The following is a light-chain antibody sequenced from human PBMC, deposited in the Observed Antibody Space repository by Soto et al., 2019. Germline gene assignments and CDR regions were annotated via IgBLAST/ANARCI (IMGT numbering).Light chain of an antibody. CDR2: GAS. J-gene: IGKJ5*01. CDR1: QSVSSN. V-gene: IGKV3-15*01. Sequence: EIVMTQSPATLSVSPGERATLSCSASQSVSSNLAWYQQKPGQAPRLLIYGASTRATGIPAGFSGSGSGTEFTRTISSLLSEDFAVYYCQQYNNWPPITCGQGTRLDIK. CDR3: QQYNNWPPIT.